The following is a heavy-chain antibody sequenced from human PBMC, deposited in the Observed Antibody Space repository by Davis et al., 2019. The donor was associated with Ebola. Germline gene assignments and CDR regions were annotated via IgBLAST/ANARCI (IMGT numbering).Heavy chain of an antibody. D-gene: IGHD1-1*01. CDR2: IWYDGSNK. J-gene: IGHJ4*02. CDR1: GFTFSSYG. CDR3: AKDLWYNFDY. V-gene: IGHV3-30*02. Sequence: GESLKISCAASGFTFSSYGMHWVRQAPGKGLEWVAVIWYDGSNKYYADSVKGRFTISRDNSKNTLYLQINSLRAEDTAVYYCAKDLWYNFDYWGQGTLVTVSS.